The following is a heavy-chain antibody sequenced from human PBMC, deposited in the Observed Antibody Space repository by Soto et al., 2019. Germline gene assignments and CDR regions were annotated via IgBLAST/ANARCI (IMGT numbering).Heavy chain of an antibody. V-gene: IGHV1-46*01. D-gene: IGHD3-22*01. CDR3: ARDVYDSSGYYYSTPIYYYYGMDV. CDR2: INPSGGST. Sequence: QVQLVQSGAEVKKPGASVKVSCKASGYTFTSYYMHWVRQAPGQGLEWMGIINPSGGSTSYAQKFQGRVTMTRDTSTSTVYMELSSLRSEDTAVYYCARDVYDSSGYYYSTPIYYYYGMDVWGQGTTVTVSS. CDR1: GYTFTSYY. J-gene: IGHJ6*02.